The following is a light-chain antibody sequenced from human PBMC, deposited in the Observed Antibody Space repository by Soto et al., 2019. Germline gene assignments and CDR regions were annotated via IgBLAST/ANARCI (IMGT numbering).Light chain of an antibody. V-gene: IGLV4-60*02. CDR2: LEGSGSY. Sequence: QLVLTQSSSASASLGSSVKLTCTLSSGHSSYIIAWHQQQPGKAPRYLMKLEGSGSYNKGSGVPDRFSGSSSAADRYLTISILQFEDEADYYCETWDSNTHTVFGGGTKLTVL. CDR3: ETWDSNTHTV. CDR1: SGHSSYI. J-gene: IGLJ2*01.